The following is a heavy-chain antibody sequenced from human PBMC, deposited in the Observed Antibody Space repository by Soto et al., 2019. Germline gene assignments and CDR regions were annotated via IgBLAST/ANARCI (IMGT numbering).Heavy chain of an antibody. V-gene: IGHV4-34*01. CDR2: INHSGST. CDR1: GGSFSGYY. J-gene: IGHJ6*02. CDR3: ARERNYYGMDV. Sequence: PSETLSLTCAVYGGSFSGYYWSWIRQPPGKGLEWIGEINHSGSTNYNPSLKSRVTISVDTSKNQFSLKLSSVTAADTAVYYCARERNYYGMDVWGQGTTVTVSS.